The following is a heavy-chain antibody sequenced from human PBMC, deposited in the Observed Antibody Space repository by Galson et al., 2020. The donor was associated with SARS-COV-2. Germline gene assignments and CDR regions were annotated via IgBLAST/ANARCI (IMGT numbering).Heavy chain of an antibody. CDR1: GFSLPTSGEA. CDR2: LYWDDDK. J-gene: IGHJ4*02. D-gene: IGHD2-21*01. V-gene: IGHV2-5*02. Sequence: SGPTLVNPTQTLTLTCTFSGFSLPTSGEAVGWIRQPPGKALEWLAPLYWDDDKRYSPSLKTRLTITKDTSKSQVVLTMTNVDPMDTATYYCAHNLCGDFDYWGQGTLVTVSS. CDR3: AHNLCGDFDY.